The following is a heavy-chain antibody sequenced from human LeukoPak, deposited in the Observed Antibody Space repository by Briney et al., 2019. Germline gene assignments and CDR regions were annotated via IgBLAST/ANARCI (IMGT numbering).Heavy chain of an antibody. D-gene: IGHD1-26*01. CDR2: IYYSGST. CDR1: GGSISSYY. CDR3: ARVGAGRDAFDI. J-gene: IGHJ3*02. V-gene: IGHV4-59*01. Sequence: SETLSLTCTVSGGSISSYYWSWIRQPPGKGLEWIGYIYYSGSTNYNPSLKSRVTISVDASKNQFSLKLSSVTAADTAVYYCARVGAGRDAFDIWGQGTMVTVSS.